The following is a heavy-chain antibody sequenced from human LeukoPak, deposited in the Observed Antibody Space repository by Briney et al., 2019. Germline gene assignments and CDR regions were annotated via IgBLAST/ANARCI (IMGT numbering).Heavy chain of an antibody. CDR1: GGSISSSSYY. Sequence: SETLSLTCTVSGGSISSSSYYWGWIRQPPGKGLEWIGSIYYSGSTYYNPSLKSRVTMSADTSKNQLSLKLSSVTAADTAVYYCARPYYYDSRIDPWGQGILVTVSS. CDR2: IYYSGST. D-gene: IGHD3-22*01. J-gene: IGHJ5*02. V-gene: IGHV4-39*07. CDR3: ARPYYYDSRIDP.